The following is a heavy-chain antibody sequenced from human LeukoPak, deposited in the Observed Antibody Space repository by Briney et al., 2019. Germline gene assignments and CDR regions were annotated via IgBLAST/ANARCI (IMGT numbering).Heavy chain of an antibody. CDR3: ARAELRRMPQAYWYFDL. D-gene: IGHD1-1*01. CDR1: GGSFSGYY. CDR2: INHSGST. J-gene: IGHJ2*01. Sequence: SETLSLTCAVYGGSFSGYYWSWIRQPPGKGLEWIGEINHSGSTNYNPSLKSRVTISVDTSKNQFSLKLSSVTAADTAVYYCARAELRRMPQAYWYFDLWGRGTLVTVSS. V-gene: IGHV4-34*01.